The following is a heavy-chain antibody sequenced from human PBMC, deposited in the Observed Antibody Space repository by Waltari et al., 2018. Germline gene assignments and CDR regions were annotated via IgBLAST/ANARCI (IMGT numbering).Heavy chain of an antibody. V-gene: IGHV4-59*08. CDR1: GDFPSDAH. CDR2: LRNTGAT. D-gene: IGHD3-22*01. Sequence: HVQLQESGPGLVKPSATLSPTCIVSGDFPSDAHWPWTRQAPGKGLEWIAYLRNTGATKCTPSLESRVTVSAVTSKKQFSLRLTSVTAADTAVYYCARLPTKYYDSMGWGFFDQWGQGILVTVSS. J-gene: IGHJ4*02. CDR3: ARLPTKYYDSMGWGFFDQ.